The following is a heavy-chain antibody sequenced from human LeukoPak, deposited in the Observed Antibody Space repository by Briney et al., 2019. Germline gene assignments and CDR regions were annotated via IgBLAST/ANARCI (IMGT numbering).Heavy chain of an antibody. D-gene: IGHD3-9*01. CDR2: IYPDESDN. Sequence: GEALKTSCKGSGYRFTSYWIGWVRPTPGKGLGWMGIIYPDESDNRHSPSSQGQVTISADKSISTAYLQWSSLKASDTAMYYCARVGADYDILTGYDYWGQGTLVTVSS. V-gene: IGHV5-51*01. CDR1: GYRFTSYW. J-gene: IGHJ4*02. CDR3: ARVGADYDILTGYDY.